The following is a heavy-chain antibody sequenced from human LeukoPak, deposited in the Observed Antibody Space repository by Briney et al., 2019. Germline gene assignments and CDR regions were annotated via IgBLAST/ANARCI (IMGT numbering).Heavy chain of an antibody. J-gene: IGHJ6*03. CDR2: IKPDEGEK. V-gene: IGHV3-7*01. Sequence: ETLSLTCAVSGGSISSSNWWSWVRQPPGKGLEWVANIKPDEGEKYYVDSVKGRFTISRDNAMHSLFLQMNSLRAEDTALYYCARDRGYTYGWYMDVWGKGTTVTVSS. D-gene: IGHD5-18*01. CDR3: ARDRGYTYGWYMDV. CDR1: GGSISSSNW.